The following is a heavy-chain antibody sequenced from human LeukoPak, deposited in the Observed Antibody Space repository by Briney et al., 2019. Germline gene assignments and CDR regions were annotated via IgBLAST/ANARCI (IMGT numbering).Heavy chain of an antibody. J-gene: IGHJ4*02. D-gene: IGHD1-26*01. CDR2: IYPGESDT. V-gene: IGHV5-51*01. Sequence: GASLQISCNGSGSIFTSSWIGWVRPLPGKGLEWMGIIYPGESDTRYSPSFQGQVTISADKSISTAYLQWCSLKASDTAMYYCAIYSDTYYFDHWGQGTLVTASS. CDR3: AIYSDTYYFDH. CDR1: GSIFTSSW.